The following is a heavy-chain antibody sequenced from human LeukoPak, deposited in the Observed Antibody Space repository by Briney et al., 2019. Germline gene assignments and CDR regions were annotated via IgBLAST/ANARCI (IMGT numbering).Heavy chain of an antibody. CDR2: ISYDGSNK. V-gene: IGHV3-30*18. J-gene: IGHJ4*02. Sequence: LRLSCAASGFTFSSYGMHWVRQAPGKGLEWVAVISYDGSNKYYADSVKGRFTISRDNSKNTLYLQMNSLRAEDTAVYYCAKGRILGSYYSPLDYWGQGTLVTVSS. CDR3: AKGRILGSYYSPLDY. CDR1: GFTFSSYG. D-gene: IGHD3-10*01.